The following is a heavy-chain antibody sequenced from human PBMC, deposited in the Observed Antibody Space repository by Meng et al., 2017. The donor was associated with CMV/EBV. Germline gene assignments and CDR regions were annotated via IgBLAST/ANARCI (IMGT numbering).Heavy chain of an antibody. CDR1: GGSVSSGSYD. V-gene: IGHV4-61*01. CDR3: ACYIAAREGDYFDY. Sequence: GSLRLSCTISGGSVSSGSYDWIWIRQPPGKGLEWIGYIYYSGSPNYNPSLKSRVTISVDTSKNQFSLKLSSVTAADTAVYYCACYIAAREGDYFDYWGQGTLVTVSS. CDR2: IYYSGSP. J-gene: IGHJ4*02. D-gene: IGHD6-6*01.